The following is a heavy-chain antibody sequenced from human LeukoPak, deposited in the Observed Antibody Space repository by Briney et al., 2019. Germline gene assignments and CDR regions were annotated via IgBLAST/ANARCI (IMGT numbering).Heavy chain of an antibody. CDR2: ISSNGGST. CDR3: VKEGGTYSSSWYDY. V-gene: IGHV3-64D*09. J-gene: IGHJ4*02. Sequence: GGSLRLSCSASGFTFSSYAMHWVRQAPGKGLEYVSAISSNGGSTYYADSVKGRFTISRDNSKNTLYLQMRSLRAEDTAVYYCVKEGGTYSSSWYDYWGQGTLVTVSS. D-gene: IGHD6-13*01. CDR1: GFTFSSYA.